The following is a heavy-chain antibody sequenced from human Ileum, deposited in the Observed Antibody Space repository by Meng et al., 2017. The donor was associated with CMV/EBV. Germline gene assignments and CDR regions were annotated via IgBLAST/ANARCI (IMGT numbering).Heavy chain of an antibody. D-gene: IGHD1-20*01. Sequence: QESGPGLVKPSETLSLTCPVSGGSINSNNYYWGWIRQPPGKGLEWIGSIYYNGNTPYNPSLKSRVTISLDTSKNQFSLRLSSVTAADTAVYYCARDITGSHFDHWGQGVLVTVSS. V-gene: IGHV4-39*07. CDR1: GGSINSNNYY. CDR2: IYYNGNT. J-gene: IGHJ4*02. CDR3: ARDITGSHFDH.